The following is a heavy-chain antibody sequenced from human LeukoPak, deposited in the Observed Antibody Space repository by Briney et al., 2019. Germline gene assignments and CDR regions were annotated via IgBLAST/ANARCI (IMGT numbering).Heavy chain of an antibody. CDR2: IIPIFGTA. CDR1: GGTFSSYA. CDR3: ARCRGYSYDAQYYFDY. J-gene: IGHJ4*02. V-gene: IGHV1-69*13. D-gene: IGHD5-18*01. Sequence: SVKVSCKASGGTFSSYAISWVRQAPGQGLEWMGGIIPIFGTANYAQKFQGRVTITADESTSTAYMELSSLRSEDTAVYYCARCRGYSYDAQYYFDYWGQGTLVTVSS.